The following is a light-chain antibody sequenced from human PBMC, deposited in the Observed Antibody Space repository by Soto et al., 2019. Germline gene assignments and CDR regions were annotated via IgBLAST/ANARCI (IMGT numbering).Light chain of an antibody. CDR2: DVS. CDR3: SSYTTSSTLV. CDR1: SSDVGGYNL. V-gene: IGLV2-14*01. J-gene: IGLJ2*01. Sequence: QAASVSGSPGQSITISCTGTSSDVGGYNLVSWYQQHPGKAPKLMIYDVSNRPSGVSNRFAGSKSGNTASLTISGLQAEDEADYYCSSYTTSSTLVFGGGTKVTVL.